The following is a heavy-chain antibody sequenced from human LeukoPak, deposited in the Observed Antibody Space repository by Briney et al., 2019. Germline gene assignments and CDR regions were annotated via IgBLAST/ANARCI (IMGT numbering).Heavy chain of an antibody. Sequence: QSGGSLRLSCAASGFTFSSYAMSWVRQAPEKGLEWVSAISGGGGRTYYADSVKGRFTISRDNSKNTLYLQMNSLRAEDTAVYYCAKDYTMRQLATKFDYWGQGTLVTVSS. CDR3: AKDYTMRQLATKFDY. J-gene: IGHJ4*02. V-gene: IGHV3-23*01. CDR2: ISGGGGRT. CDR1: GFTFSSYA. D-gene: IGHD5-12*01.